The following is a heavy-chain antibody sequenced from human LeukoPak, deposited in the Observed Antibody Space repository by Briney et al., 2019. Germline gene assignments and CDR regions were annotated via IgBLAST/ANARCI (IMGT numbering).Heavy chain of an antibody. CDR2: ISYDGSNK. V-gene: IGHV3-30*18. D-gene: IGHD3-10*01. CDR3: AKGKHYFDY. J-gene: IGHJ4*02. CDR1: GFTFSSYG. Sequence: GGSLRLSCAASGFTFSSYGMHWVRQAPGKGLEWVAVISYDGSNKYYADSVKGRFTISRDNSKNTLYLQMNSLRAEDTAVYYCAKGKHYFDYWGQGTLVTVSS.